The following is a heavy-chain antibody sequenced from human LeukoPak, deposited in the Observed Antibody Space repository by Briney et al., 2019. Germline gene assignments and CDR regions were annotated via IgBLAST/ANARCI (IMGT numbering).Heavy chain of an antibody. D-gene: IGHD6-13*01. CDR2: ISGSGGST. CDR3: AKDSLPGYSSSWNYFDY. CDR1: GFTFSSYA. V-gene: IGHV3-23*01. J-gene: IGHJ4*02. Sequence: PGGSLRLSCAASGFTFSSYAVSWVRQAPGKGLEWVSAISGSGGSTYYADSVKGRFTISRDNSKNTLYLQMNSLRAEDTAVYYCAKDSLPGYSSSWNYFDYWGQGTLVTVSS.